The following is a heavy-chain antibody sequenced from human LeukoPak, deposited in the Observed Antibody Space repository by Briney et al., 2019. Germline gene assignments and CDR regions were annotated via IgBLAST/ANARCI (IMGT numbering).Heavy chain of an antibody. J-gene: IGHJ4*02. D-gene: IGHD3-10*01. V-gene: IGHV1-2*02. CDR2: INPNSGGT. Sequence: GASVKVSFKASGYTFTVYYMHWVRQAPGQGVEWMGWINPNSGGTNYAQKFQGRVTMTRDTSISTAYMELSRLRSDDTAVYYCARVLVRGVGDYWGQGTLVTVSS. CDR3: ARVLVRGVGDY. CDR1: GYTFTVYY.